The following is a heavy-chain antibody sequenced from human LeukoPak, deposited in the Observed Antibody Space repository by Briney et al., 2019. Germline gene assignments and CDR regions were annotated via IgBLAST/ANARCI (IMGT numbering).Heavy chain of an antibody. Sequence: PSETLSLTCTVSGGXISSSSYYWGWIRQPPGKRLEWIGSIYYSGSTYYNPSLKSRVTISVDTSKNQFSLKLSSVTAADTAVYYCARRRHYYGSGSYSYASYYFDYWGQGTLVTVSS. J-gene: IGHJ4*02. V-gene: IGHV4-39*01. CDR3: ARRRHYYGSGSYSYASYYFDY. CDR1: GGXISSSSYY. CDR2: IYYSGST. D-gene: IGHD3-10*01.